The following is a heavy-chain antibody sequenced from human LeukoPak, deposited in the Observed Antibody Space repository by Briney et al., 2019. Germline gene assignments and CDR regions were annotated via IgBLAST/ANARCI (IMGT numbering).Heavy chain of an antibody. CDR1: GFTFSNYW. J-gene: IGHJ6*04. CDR2: MNQEGSEK. CDR3: ARDYYGSGNSSYYYYGLDV. Sequence: PGGSLRLSCAASGFTFSNYWMSWVRQAPGKGLEWVANMNQEGSEKEYVDSVKGRFTISRDNAKNSLYLQMDSLRAEDTAVYYCARDYYGSGNSSYYYYGLDVWGTGTTVTVSS. V-gene: IGHV3-7*01. D-gene: IGHD3-10*01.